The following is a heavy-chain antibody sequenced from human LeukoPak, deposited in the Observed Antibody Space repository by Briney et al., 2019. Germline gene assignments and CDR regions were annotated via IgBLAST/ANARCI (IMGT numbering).Heavy chain of an antibody. J-gene: IGHJ3*02. CDR3: ATDALQAVRGVIGAFDI. CDR1: GYTFSAFG. V-gene: IGHV1-18*01. Sequence: GASVKVSCKASGYTFSAFGITWVRQAHGQGLEWVGWISAYNGDTNYAQNLQGRVTMTADTSTATAYMELRSLRSDDTAVYYCATDALQAVRGVIGAFDIWGQGTMVTVSS. CDR2: ISAYNGDT. D-gene: IGHD3-10*01.